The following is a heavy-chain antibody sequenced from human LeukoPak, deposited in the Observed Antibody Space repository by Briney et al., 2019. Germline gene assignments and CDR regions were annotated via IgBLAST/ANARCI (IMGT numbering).Heavy chain of an antibody. CDR2: IYYSGST. J-gene: IGHJ4*02. V-gene: IGHV4-39*01. D-gene: IGHD6-13*01. Sequence: SETLSLTCSVSGGSISSSSYYWGWIRQPPGKGLEWIGSIYYSGSTYYNPSLKSRVTISVDTSKNQFSLKLSSVTAADTAVYYCARRSSSNWYGPFDYWGQGTLVTVSS. CDR1: GGSISSSSYY. CDR3: ARRSSSNWYGPFDY.